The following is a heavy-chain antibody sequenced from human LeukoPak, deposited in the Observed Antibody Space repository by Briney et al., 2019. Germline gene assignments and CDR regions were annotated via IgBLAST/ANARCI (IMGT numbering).Heavy chain of an antibody. CDR1: GCIFTSYW. D-gene: IGHD3-22*01. J-gene: IGHJ4*02. V-gene: IGHV5-51*01. CDR2: IYPGDSDT. CDR3: ARRGPGYYDSSGYFDY. Sequence: GGSLQISCKASGCIFTSYWIGWVRQLPGKGLEWMGIIYPGDSDTRYSPSFQGQVTISADKSISTAYLQWSSLKASDTAMYYCARRGPGYYDSSGYFDYWGQGTLVTVSS.